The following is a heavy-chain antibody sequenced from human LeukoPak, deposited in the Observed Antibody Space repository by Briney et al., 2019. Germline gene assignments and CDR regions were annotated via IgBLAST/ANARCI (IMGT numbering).Heavy chain of an antibody. J-gene: IGHJ4*02. CDR3: ARGYYDSSGYWLSYFDY. V-gene: IGHV4-59*01. CDR2: IYYSGST. Sequence: SETLSLTCTVSGGSISSYYWSWIRQPPGKGLEWIGYIYYSGSTNYNPSLKSRVTISVDTSKNQFSLKLSSVTAADTAVYYCARGYYDSSGYWLSYFDYWGQGTLVTVSS. CDR1: GGSISSYY. D-gene: IGHD3-22*01.